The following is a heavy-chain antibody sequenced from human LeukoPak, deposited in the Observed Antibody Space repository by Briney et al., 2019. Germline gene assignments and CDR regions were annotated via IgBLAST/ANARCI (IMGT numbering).Heavy chain of an antibody. V-gene: IGHV3-30*02. J-gene: IGHJ6*03. Sequence: GGSLRLSCAASGFTFSSYGMHWDRQAPGKGLEWVAFIRYDGSNKYYADSVKGRFTISRDNSKNTLYLQMNSLRAEDTAVYYCARVYYDFWSGYFTSALGYYMDVWGKGTTVTVSS. CDR3: ARVYYDFWSGYFTSALGYYMDV. D-gene: IGHD3-3*01. CDR2: IRYDGSNK. CDR1: GFTFSSYG.